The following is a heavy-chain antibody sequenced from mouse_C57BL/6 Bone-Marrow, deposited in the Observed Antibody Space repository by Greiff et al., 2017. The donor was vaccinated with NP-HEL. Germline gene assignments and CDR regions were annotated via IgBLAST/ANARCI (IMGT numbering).Heavy chain of an antibody. CDR1: GFTFSSYG. CDR3: ARGIVTFDY. J-gene: IGHJ2*01. CDR2: ISSGGSYT. V-gene: IGHV5-6*01. D-gene: IGHD2-5*01. Sequence: EVKVVESGGDLVKPGGSLKLSCAASGFTFSSYGMSWVRQTPDKRLEWVATISSGGSYTYYPDSVKGRFTISRDNAKNTLYLQMSSLKSEDTAMYYCARGIVTFDYWGQGTTLTVSS.